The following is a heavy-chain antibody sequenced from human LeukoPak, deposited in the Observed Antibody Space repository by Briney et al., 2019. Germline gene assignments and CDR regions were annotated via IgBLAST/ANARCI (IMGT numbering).Heavy chain of an antibody. J-gene: IGHJ4*02. Sequence: ASVKVSCKASGYTFTSYDINWVRQATGQGLEWMGWMNPNSGNTGYAQKFQGRVTMTRDMSISTAYMELSRLRSDDTAVYYCARDRRVLRFLEWLLDYWGQGTLVTVSS. CDR2: MNPNSGNT. V-gene: IGHV1-8*01. D-gene: IGHD3-3*01. CDR1: GYTFTSYD. CDR3: ARDRRVLRFLEWLLDY.